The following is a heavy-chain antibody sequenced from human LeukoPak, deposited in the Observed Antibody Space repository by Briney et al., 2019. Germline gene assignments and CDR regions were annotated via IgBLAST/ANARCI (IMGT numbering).Heavy chain of an antibody. J-gene: IGHJ4*02. D-gene: IGHD3-10*01. CDR2: INHSGST. Sequence: SETLSLTCTVSGGSISSGGYYWSWIRQPPGKGLEWIGEINHSGSTNYNPSLKSRVTISVDTSKNQFSLKLSSVTAADTAVYYCARGRGRKWFGELSYFDYWGQGALVTVSS. CDR1: GGSISSGGYY. V-gene: IGHV4-39*07. CDR3: ARGRGRKWFGELSYFDY.